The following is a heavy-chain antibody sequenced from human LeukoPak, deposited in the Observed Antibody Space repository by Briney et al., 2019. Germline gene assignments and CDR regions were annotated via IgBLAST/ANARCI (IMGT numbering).Heavy chain of an antibody. CDR3: AREDCSGGSCYLNWFDP. CDR1: GGSFSGYY. Sequence: SEALSLTCAVYGGSFSGYYWSWIRQPPAKGVEGIGEINHSGSTNYNPSLKSRVTISVDTSKNQFSLKLSSVTAADTAVYYCAREDCSGGSCYLNWFDPWGQGTLVTVSS. J-gene: IGHJ5*02. D-gene: IGHD2-15*01. V-gene: IGHV4-34*01. CDR2: INHSGST.